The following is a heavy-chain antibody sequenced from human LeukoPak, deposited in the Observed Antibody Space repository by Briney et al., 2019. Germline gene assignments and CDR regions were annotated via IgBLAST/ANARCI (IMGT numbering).Heavy chain of an antibody. J-gene: IGHJ3*02. CDR3: AKGAVNYYDSSGYFDDAFDI. CDR1: GFTFSSYG. CDR2: ISYDESNK. D-gene: IGHD3-22*01. Sequence: GGSLRLSCAASGFTFSSYGMHWVRQAPGKGLEWVAVISYDESNKYYADSVKGRFTISRDNSKNTLYLQMNSLRAEDTAVYYCAKGAVNYYDSSGYFDDAFDIWGQGTMVTVSS. V-gene: IGHV3-30*18.